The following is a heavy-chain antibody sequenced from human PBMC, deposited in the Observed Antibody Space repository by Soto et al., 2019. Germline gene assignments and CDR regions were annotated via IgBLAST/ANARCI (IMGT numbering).Heavy chain of an antibody. J-gene: IGHJ1*01. CDR2: IYSSGST. V-gene: IGHV4-39*01. D-gene: IGHD4-17*01. Sequence: QLQLQESGPGLVKPSETLSLTCTVSGGSISSSSYYWGWIRQPPGKGLEWIGSIYSSGSTYYNPSLKSRVTISVDTSKNQFALKLSSVTAADTAVYYCARTRATVTTGYFQHCGQGTLVTVSS. CDR1: GGSISSSSYY. CDR3: ARTRATVTTGYFQH.